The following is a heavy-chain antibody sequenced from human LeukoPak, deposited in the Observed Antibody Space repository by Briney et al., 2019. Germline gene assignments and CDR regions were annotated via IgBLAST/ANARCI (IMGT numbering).Heavy chain of an antibody. J-gene: IGHJ4*02. CDR3: ASSSGYFRFDY. V-gene: IGHV4-59*01. D-gene: IGHD3-22*01. Sequence: PSETLSLTCTVSGGSISSYYWSWIRQPPAKGLEWIGYIYYSGSTNYNPSLKSRVTISVDTSKNQFSLKLSSVTAADTAVYYCASSSGYFRFDYWGQGTLVTVSS. CDR1: GGSISSYY. CDR2: IYYSGST.